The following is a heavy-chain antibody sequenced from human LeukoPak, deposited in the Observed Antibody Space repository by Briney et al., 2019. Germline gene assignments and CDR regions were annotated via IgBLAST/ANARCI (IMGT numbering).Heavy chain of an antibody. CDR3: ARDAEYGDYLFDY. Sequence: ASVKVSFKASGGTFTKYAISWVRQAPGQGLEWMGRIIPLVGRANYAQKFQGRVTITADKSTSTAYMELSSLRSEDTAVYYCARDAEYGDYLFDYWGQGTLVTISS. CDR2: IIPLVGRA. CDR1: GGTFTKYA. J-gene: IGHJ4*02. D-gene: IGHD4-17*01. V-gene: IGHV1-69*04.